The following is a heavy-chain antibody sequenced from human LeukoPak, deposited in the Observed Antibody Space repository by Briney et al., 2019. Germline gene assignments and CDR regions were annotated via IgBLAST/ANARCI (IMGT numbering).Heavy chain of an antibody. J-gene: IGHJ4*02. Sequence: PSETLSLTCTVSGGSITSYYWSWIRQPAGKGLEWIGRIHTSGSTNYNSSLKSRVTMSVDMSKNQFSLKLSSVTAADTAVYYCARDLGVLRGSRDWGQGTLVTVSS. CDR2: IHTSGST. D-gene: IGHD1-26*01. CDR1: GGSITSYY. V-gene: IGHV4-4*07. CDR3: ARDLGVLRGSRD.